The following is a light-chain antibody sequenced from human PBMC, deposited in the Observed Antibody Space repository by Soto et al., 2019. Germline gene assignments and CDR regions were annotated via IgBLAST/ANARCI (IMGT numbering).Light chain of an antibody. V-gene: IGLV2-8*01. Sequence: QSVLTQAPSASGSPGQSVAISCTGTSSDVGGYNYVSWYQQYPGKAPKLIMYEVAKRPSGVPDRFSGSKSGNTASLTVSGLQAEDEGDYYCCSYVGSNNYVFGTGTKVTVL. CDR3: CSYVGSNNYV. CDR1: SSDVGGYNY. CDR2: EVA. J-gene: IGLJ1*01.